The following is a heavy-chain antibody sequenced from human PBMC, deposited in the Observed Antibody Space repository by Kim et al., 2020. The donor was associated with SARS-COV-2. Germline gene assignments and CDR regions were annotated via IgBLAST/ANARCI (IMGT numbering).Heavy chain of an antibody. Sequence: GGSLRLSCAASGFIFSNYWMHWVRQAPGKGLLWVSRINSEGSSTSYADSVKGRFTMSRDNAKNTLYLQMNSLRAEDTAVYYCAHSSSWYKGIDYWGHGTLVTVSS. V-gene: IGHV3-74*01. D-gene: IGHD6-13*01. CDR1: GFIFSNYW. CDR3: AHSSSWYKGIDY. J-gene: IGHJ4*01. CDR2: INSEGSST.